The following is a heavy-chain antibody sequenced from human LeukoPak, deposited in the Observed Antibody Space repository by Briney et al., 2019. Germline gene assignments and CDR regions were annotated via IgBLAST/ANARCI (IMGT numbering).Heavy chain of an antibody. V-gene: IGHV1-69*13. CDR3: ARGLGDRTGTTSNWFDP. D-gene: IGHD1-1*01. J-gene: IGHJ5*02. CDR2: IIPIFGTA. CDR1: GGTFSSYA. Sequence: ASVKVSCKASGGTFSSYAISWVRQAPGQGLEWMGGIIPIFGTANYAQKFQGRVTITADESTSTAYMELSRLRSDDTAVYYCARGLGDRTGTTSNWFDPWGQGTLVTVSS.